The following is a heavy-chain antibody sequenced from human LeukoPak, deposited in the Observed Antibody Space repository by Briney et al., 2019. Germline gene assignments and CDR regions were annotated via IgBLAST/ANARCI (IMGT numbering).Heavy chain of an antibody. CDR1: GGSFSGYY. Sequence: TSEALSLTCAVYGGSFSGYYWSWIRQPPGKGLEWIGEINHSGSTNYNPSLKSRVTISVDTSKNQFSLKLSSVTAADTAVYYCARGGDIVVVPATFDPWGQGTLVTVSS. V-gene: IGHV4-34*01. D-gene: IGHD2-2*01. CDR3: ARGGDIVVVPATFDP. CDR2: INHSGST. J-gene: IGHJ5*02.